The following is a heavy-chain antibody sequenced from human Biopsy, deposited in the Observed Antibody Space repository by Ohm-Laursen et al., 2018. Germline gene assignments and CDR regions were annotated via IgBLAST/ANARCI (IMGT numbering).Heavy chain of an antibody. CDR1: GFTFDDYA. J-gene: IGHJ6*02. CDR3: AKDVRVKVQLDGMDV. D-gene: IGHD1-1*01. Sequence: SLRLSCAASGFTFDDYAMHWVRQAPGKGLEWVSGISWHSGSRGYADSVKGRFTISRDNAKKLLHLQMNSLRAEDTALYYCAKDVRVKVQLDGMDVWGQGTTVTVSS. V-gene: IGHV3-9*01. CDR2: ISWHSGSR.